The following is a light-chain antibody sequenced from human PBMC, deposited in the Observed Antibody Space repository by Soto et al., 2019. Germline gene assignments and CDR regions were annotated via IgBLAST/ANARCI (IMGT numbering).Light chain of an antibody. CDR2: DVA. CDR3: VSFTSSTTYV. J-gene: IGLJ1*01. V-gene: IGLV2-14*03. Sequence: QSVLTQPASVSASPGQSITIFCTGTSSDVGGSNFVSWYQQHPGKPPKLIIYDVATRPSGVSNRFSGSKSGSTASLIISRLQTEDEAHYYCVSFTSSTTYVFGTGTKLTVL. CDR1: SSDVGGSNF.